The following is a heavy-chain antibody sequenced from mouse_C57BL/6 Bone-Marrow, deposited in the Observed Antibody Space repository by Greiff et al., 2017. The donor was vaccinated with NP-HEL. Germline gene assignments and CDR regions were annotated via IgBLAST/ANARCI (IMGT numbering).Heavy chain of an antibody. V-gene: IGHV3-8*01. CDR1: GYSITSDY. CDR3: ARTRIYYYGSGYFDV. D-gene: IGHD1-1*01. CDR2: ISYSGST. Sequence: VQLKESGPGLAKPSQTLSLTCSVTGYSITSDYWNWIRKFPGNKLEYMGYISYSGSTYYNPSLKRRISITRDTSKNQYYLQLNSVTTEDTATYYCARTRIYYYGSGYFDVWGTGTTVTVSS. J-gene: IGHJ1*03.